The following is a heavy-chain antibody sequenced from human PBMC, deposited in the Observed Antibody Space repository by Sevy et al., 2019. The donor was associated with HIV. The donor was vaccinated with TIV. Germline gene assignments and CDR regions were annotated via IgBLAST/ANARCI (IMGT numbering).Heavy chain of an antibody. CDR3: ARAVFASYTSGGFVT. V-gene: IGHV3-53*01. CDR1: GITASSTY. CDR2: TYRGGNT. Sequence: GGSLRPSWQLSGITASSTYMSGAGRAPGKGRGWVSITYRGGNTYSADFAKGRFTISRDNSKNTLYLQMNSLRAEDTAVYYCARAVFASYTSGGFVTWGQGTLVTVSS. D-gene: IGHD2-2*02. J-gene: IGHJ5*02.